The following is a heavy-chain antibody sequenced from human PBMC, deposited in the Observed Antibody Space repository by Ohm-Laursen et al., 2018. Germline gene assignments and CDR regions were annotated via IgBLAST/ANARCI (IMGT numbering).Heavy chain of an antibody. D-gene: IGHD6-19*01. V-gene: IGHV4-59*07. CDR1: GGSISSYY. J-gene: IGHJ4*02. Sequence: SDTLSLTCIVSGGSISSYYWSWIRQPPGKGLEWIGYIYYSGSTNYNPSLKSRVTISVDTSKNQFSLKLSSVTAADTAVYYCARHIAVADFDYWGQGTLVTVSS. CDR3: ARHIAVADFDY. CDR2: IYYSGST.